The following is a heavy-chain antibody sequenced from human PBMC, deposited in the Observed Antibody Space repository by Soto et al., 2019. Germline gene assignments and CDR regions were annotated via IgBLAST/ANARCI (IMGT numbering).Heavy chain of an antibody. J-gene: IGHJ6*02. D-gene: IGHD6-19*01. V-gene: IGHV3-48*03. Sequence: GGSLRLSCAASGFTFSSYEMNWVRQAPGKGLEWVSYISSSGSTIYYADTVKGRFTITRDNAKNALYLQMNSLRAEDTAFYYRARGPGYSSGWFEPPYYYGMDVWGQGTTVTVSS. CDR2: ISSSGSTI. CDR3: ARGPGYSSGWFEPPYYYGMDV. CDR1: GFTFSSYE.